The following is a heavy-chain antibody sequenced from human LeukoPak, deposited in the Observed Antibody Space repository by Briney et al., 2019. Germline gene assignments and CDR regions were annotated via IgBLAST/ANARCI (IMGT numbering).Heavy chain of an antibody. CDR3: AKSSGSYYPPVGY. D-gene: IGHD3-22*01. CDR2: ISYDGSNK. J-gene: IGHJ4*02. V-gene: IGHV3-30-3*01. Sequence: GGSLRLSCAASGFTFSSYAMHWVRQAPGKGMVWVAVISYDGSNKYYADSVKGGFTISRDNPKNTLYLQMNSLRAEDTAVYYCAKSSGSYYPPVGYWGQGTLVTVSS. CDR1: GFTFSSYA.